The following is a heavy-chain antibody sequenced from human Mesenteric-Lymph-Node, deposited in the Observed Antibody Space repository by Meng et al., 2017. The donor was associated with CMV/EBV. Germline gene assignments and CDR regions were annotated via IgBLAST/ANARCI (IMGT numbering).Heavy chain of an antibody. D-gene: IGHD6-19*01. CDR3: ARGAVAGTNWLDP. J-gene: IGHJ5*02. Sequence: KASGYTFTDYFVPWVRQAPGRGLEWMGRLNPHSGGTHYPQSFPGRVTLTRDTSIRTAYMALSGLRSDDTAVYYCARGAVAGTNWLDPWGQGTLVTVSS. V-gene: IGHV1-2*06. CDR2: LNPHSGGT. CDR1: GYTFTDYF.